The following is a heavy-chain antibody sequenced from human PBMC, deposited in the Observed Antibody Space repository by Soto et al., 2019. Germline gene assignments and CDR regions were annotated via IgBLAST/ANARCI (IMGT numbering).Heavy chain of an antibody. CDR1: GFTFSSYD. D-gene: IGHD2-8*01. V-gene: IGHV3-23*01. CDR3: AKEDDAWTNGYFDL. Sequence: EVQLLESGGGWVQPGGSLRLSCAASGFTFSSYDMSWVRQAPGKGLEWVSAISGSGGSAYYADSVKGRFTISRDNSKNTLYVQMNSLRSEDTAIYYCAKEDDAWTNGYFDLWGQGTLVTVSS. J-gene: IGHJ3*01. CDR2: ISGSGGSA.